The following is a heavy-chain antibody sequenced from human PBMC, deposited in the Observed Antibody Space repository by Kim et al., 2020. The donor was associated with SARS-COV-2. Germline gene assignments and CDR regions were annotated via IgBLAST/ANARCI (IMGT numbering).Heavy chain of an antibody. CDR3: ARGLAADY. V-gene: IGHV4-30-2*04. Sequence: SGSTYYNPSLKSRVTISVDTSKNQFSLKLSSVTAADTAVYYCARGLAADYWGQGTLVTVSS. CDR2: SGST. J-gene: IGHJ4*02. D-gene: IGHD6-13*01.